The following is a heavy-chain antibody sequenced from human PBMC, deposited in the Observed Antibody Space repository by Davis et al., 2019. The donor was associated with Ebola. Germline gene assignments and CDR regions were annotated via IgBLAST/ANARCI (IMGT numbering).Heavy chain of an antibody. CDR3: ARHRYEYYQWSLGFYFDY. D-gene: IGHD3-22*01. J-gene: IGHJ4*02. Sequence: SETLSLTCTVSGGSISSYYWSWIRQPPGKGLEWIGYIYYSGSTNYNPSLKSRVTISVDTSKNQFSLKLSSVTAADTAVYYCARHRYEYYQWSLGFYFDYWGQGTLVTVSS. CDR1: GGSISSYY. CDR2: IYYSGST. V-gene: IGHV4-59*08.